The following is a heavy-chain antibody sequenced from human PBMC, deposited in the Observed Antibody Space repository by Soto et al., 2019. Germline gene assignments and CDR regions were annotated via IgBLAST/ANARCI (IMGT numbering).Heavy chain of an antibody. D-gene: IGHD3-10*01. J-gene: IGHJ6*02. CDR1: GYTFNNYG. Sequence: QVQLVQSGAEVKKPGASVKVSCKTSGYTFNNYGISWVRQAPGQGLEWMGWISDYNGNTNYPQKFQGIVTMTTDIPTQTVYMVFTSLRSHDTAVYYCARDGYYGSGSYGMYVWGRGTTFRVSS. CDR2: ISDYNGNT. V-gene: IGHV1-18*01. CDR3: ARDGYYGSGSYGMYV.